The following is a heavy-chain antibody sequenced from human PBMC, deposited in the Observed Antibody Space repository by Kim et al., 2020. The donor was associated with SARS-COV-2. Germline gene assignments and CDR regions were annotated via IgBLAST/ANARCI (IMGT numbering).Heavy chain of an antibody. V-gene: IGHV3-66*02. J-gene: IGHJ4*02. CDR1: GFTVSSNY. Sequence: GGSLRLSCAASGFTVSSNYMSWVRQAPGKGLEWVSVIYSGGSTYYADSVKGRFTISRDNSKNTLYLQMNSLRAEDTAVYYCARPIVGATMALGYWGQGTLVTVSS. D-gene: IGHD1-26*01. CDR2: IYSGGST. CDR3: ARPIVGATMALGY.